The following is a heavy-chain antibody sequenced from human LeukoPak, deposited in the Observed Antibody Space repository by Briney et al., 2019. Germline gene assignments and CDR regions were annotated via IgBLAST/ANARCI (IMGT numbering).Heavy chain of an antibody. V-gene: IGHV4-38-2*02. CDR1: HYSINSGYF. CDR2: INHSGST. Sequence: PSETLSLTCTVSHYSINSGYFWGWIRQPPGKGLEWIGEINHSGSTNYNPSLKSRVTISVDTSKNQFSLKLSSVTAADTAVYYCARGAEQLGYFDYWGQGTLVTVSS. D-gene: IGHD6-6*01. CDR3: ARGAEQLGYFDY. J-gene: IGHJ4*02.